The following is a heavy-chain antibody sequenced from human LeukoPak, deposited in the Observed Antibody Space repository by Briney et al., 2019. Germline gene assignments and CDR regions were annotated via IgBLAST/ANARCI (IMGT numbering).Heavy chain of an antibody. CDR1: GYSISSGYY. J-gene: IGHJ4*02. V-gene: IGHV4-38-2*02. Sequence: PSETLSLTCAVSGYSISSGYYWGWILQPPGKGLEWIGSIYHSGSTYYNPSLKSRVTISVDTSKNQFSLNLSSVTAADTAVYYCAREAEYIVVVPAAIGYWGQGTPVTVSS. CDR3: AREAEYIVVVPAAIGY. D-gene: IGHD2-2*02. CDR2: IYHSGST.